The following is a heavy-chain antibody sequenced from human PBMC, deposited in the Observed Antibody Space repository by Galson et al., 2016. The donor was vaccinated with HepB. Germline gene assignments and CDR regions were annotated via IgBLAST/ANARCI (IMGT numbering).Heavy chain of an antibody. CDR3: ARVATSYYWYFDL. J-gene: IGHJ2*01. V-gene: IGHV4-31*03. CDR2: IYYSGST. CDR1: GGSISSGGYY. D-gene: IGHD5-12*01. Sequence: TLSLTCPVSGGSISSGGYYWSWIRQHPGKGLEWIGYIYYSGSTYYNASLKSRVTISVDTSKNQFSLKLSSVTAADTAVYYCARVATSYYWYFDLWGRGTLVTVSS.